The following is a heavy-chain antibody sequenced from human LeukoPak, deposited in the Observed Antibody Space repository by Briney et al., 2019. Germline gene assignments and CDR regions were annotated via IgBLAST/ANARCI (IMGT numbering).Heavy chain of an antibody. J-gene: IGHJ6*02. Sequence: SETLSLTCTVSGGSISSSSYYWGWIRQPPGKGPEWIGSIYYSGSTYYNPSLKSRVTISVDTSKNQFSLKLSSVTAADTAVYYCASVYIRGATIYYGMDVWGQGTTVTVSS. CDR2: IYYSGST. CDR1: GGSISSSSYY. D-gene: IGHD1-26*01. V-gene: IGHV4-39*07. CDR3: ASVYIRGATIYYGMDV.